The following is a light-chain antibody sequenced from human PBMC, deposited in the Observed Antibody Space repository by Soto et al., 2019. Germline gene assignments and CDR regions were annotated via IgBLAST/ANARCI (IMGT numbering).Light chain of an antibody. J-gene: IGKJ4*01. CDR3: QQSYSNLLT. CDR2: TAS. V-gene: IGKV1-39*01. Sequence: DIQMTQSPSSLSASVGDRVTITCRASESIGRYLNWYHQKPGKAPKLLVHTASILQSGVPSRFSGSGSGTDFTLTISSLQPEDFAIYYCQQSYSNLLTFGGGTHVEIK. CDR1: ESIGRY.